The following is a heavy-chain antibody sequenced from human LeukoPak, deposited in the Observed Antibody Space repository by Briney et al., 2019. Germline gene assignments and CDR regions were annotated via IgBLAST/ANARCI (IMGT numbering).Heavy chain of an antibody. CDR2: IWYDGSHK. V-gene: IGHV3-30*02. CDR1: GFTFSSYA. CDR3: ARALYYVDY. Sequence: GGSLRLSCTASGFTFSSYAMHWVRQAPGKGLEWVTLIWYDGSHKYYADSVKGRFTISRDNSKNTVYLQMNSLRAEDTAVYYCARALYYVDYWGQGTLVTVSS. J-gene: IGHJ4*02.